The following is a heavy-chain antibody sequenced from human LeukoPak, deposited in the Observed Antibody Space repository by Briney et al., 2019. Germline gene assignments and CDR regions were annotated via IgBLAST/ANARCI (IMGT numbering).Heavy chain of an antibody. J-gene: IGHJ4*02. CDR2: IWSDGSNI. CDR3: SRDHGDYSFDY. Sequence: GGSLRLSCVASGFTFSNYGMNWVRQAPGKGLEWVAIIWSDGSNIDYADSVKGRFTISRGNSKNTLFLQMNSLRAEDTAVYYCSRDHGDYSFDYWGQGTLVTVSS. D-gene: IGHD4-17*01. V-gene: IGHV3-33*01. CDR1: GFTFSNYG.